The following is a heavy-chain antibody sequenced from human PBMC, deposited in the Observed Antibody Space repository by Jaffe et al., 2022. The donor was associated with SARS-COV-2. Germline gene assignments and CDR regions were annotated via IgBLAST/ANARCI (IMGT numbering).Heavy chain of an antibody. J-gene: IGHJ4*02. Sequence: QVQLQQWGAGLLKPSETLSLTCAVYGGSFSGYYWSWIRQPPGKGLEWIGEINHSGSTNYNPSLKSRVTISVDTSKNQFSLKLSSVTAADTAVYYCARGRGDDSSGRRVYYFDYWGQGTLVTVSS. CDR1: GGSFSGYY. D-gene: IGHD3-22*01. CDR3: ARGRGDDSSGRRVYYFDY. V-gene: IGHV4-34*01. CDR2: INHSGST.